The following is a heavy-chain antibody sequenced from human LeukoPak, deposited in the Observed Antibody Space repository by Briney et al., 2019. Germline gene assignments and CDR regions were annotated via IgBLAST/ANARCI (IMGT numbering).Heavy chain of an antibody. Sequence: GGSLRLSCAASGFTFSSYWMHWVRQAPGKGLVWVSRINTDGSSTSYADSVKGRFTISRDNAKNTLYLQMNSLRAEDTAVYYCARVLGSYYDFWSGHHTPDYWGQGTLVTVSS. CDR1: GFTFSSYW. D-gene: IGHD3-3*01. V-gene: IGHV3-74*01. CDR2: INTDGSST. CDR3: ARVLGSYYDFWSGHHTPDY. J-gene: IGHJ4*02.